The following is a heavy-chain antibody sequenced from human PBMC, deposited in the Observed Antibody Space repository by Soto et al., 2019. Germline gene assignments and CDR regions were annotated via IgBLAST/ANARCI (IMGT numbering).Heavy chain of an antibody. CDR2: IYYSGST. D-gene: IGHD1-26*01. J-gene: IGHJ4*02. CDR1: GGSISSYY. V-gene: IGHV4-59*01. Sequence: SETLSLTCTVSGGSISSYYWSWIRQPPGKGLEWIGHIYYSGSTNYNPSLKSRVTISVDTSKNQFYLKLSSVTAADTAVYYCARCSREWELVDYWGQGTLVTVSS. CDR3: ARCSREWELVDY.